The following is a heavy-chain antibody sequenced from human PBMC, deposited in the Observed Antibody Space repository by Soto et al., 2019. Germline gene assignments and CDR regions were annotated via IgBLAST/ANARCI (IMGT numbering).Heavy chain of an antibody. D-gene: IGHD2-2*01. CDR1: GFTFSRYI. CDR3: ARDIVVVPAAPDAFDI. Sequence: GGSLRLSCAASGFTFSRYIMNWVRQAPGKGLEWVSYISSSSGIYYADSVKGRFTISRDNAKNSLYLQMNSLRAEDTAVYYCARDIVVVPAAPDAFDIWGQGTMVTVSS. V-gene: IGHV3-48*01. CDR2: ISSSSGI. J-gene: IGHJ3*02.